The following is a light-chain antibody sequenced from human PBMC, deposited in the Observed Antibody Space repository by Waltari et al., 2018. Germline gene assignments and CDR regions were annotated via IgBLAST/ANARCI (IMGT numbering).Light chain of an antibody. J-gene: IGLJ3*02. CDR1: GSDIGPFNL. CDR3: CSYAGSRTWV. Sequence: QSALTQPASVSGSPGQSISLSCIGTGSDIGPFNLVSWYLQYPGTAPKLLIYDVSQRPSGVSNRFSGSKSGNTASLTISGLQAEDEAIYYCCSYAGSRTWVFGGGAKLTVL. V-gene: IGLV2-23*02. CDR2: DVS.